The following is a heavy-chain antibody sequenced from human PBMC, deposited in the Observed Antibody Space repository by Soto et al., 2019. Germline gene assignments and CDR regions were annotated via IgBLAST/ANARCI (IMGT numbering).Heavy chain of an antibody. V-gene: IGHV1-8*01. J-gene: IGHJ3*02. CDR1: GYTLTELS. Sequence: ASVKVSCKVSGYTLTELSMHWVRQATGQGLEWMGWMNPNSCNTGYAQKFQGRVTMTRNTSISTAYMELSSLRSEDTAVYYCARDFWGSNAFDIWGQGTMVTVSS. CDR3: ARDFWGSNAFDI. D-gene: IGHD3-3*01. CDR2: MNPNSCNT.